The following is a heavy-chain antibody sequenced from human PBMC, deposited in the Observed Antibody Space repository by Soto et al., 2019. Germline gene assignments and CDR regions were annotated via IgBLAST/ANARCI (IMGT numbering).Heavy chain of an antibody. CDR3: ARVMRLTLLRGVHRAYLFDY. Sequence: ASVKVSCKASGYTFTNYDINWVRQAPGQGLEWMGWMNPNSGYTGYLEKFQDRVTMTRNTSTSTAYMELSSLRSDDTAIYYCARVMRLTLLRGVHRAYLFDYWGQGALLTVSS. CDR2: MNPNSGYT. J-gene: IGHJ4*02. D-gene: IGHD3-10*01. CDR1: GYTFTNYD. V-gene: IGHV1-8*01.